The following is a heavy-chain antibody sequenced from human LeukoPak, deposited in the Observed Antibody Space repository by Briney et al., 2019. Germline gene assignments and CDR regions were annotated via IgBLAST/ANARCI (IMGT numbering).Heavy chain of an antibody. J-gene: IGHJ4*02. CDR3: ARGRYYGSGSYFPFDY. D-gene: IGHD3-10*01. V-gene: IGHV4-34*01. CDR2: INHSGST. CDR1: GGSFSGYY. Sequence: PSETLSLTCAVYGGSFSGYYGSWIRQPPGKGLEWIGEINHSGSTNYNPSLKSRVTISVDTSKNQFSLKLSSVTAADTAVYYCARGRYYGSGSYFPFDYWGQGTLVTVSS.